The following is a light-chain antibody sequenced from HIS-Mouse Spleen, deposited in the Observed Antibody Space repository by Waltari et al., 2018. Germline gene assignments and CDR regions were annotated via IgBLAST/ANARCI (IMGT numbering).Light chain of an antibody. CDR1: QSVLYSSNNKNY. Sequence: DIVMTQSPDSMAVSLGGRGTSNCKSSQSVLYSSNNKNYLVWYQQKPGQPPKLLIYWASTRESGVPDRFSGSGSGTDFTLTISSLQAEDVAVYYCQQYYSTPLTFGGGTKVEIK. J-gene: IGKJ4*01. CDR3: QQYYSTPLT. CDR2: WAS. V-gene: IGKV4-1*01.